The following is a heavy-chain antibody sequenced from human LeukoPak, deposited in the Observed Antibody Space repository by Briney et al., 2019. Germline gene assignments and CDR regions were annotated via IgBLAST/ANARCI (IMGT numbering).Heavy chain of an antibody. D-gene: IGHD2-2*01. CDR3: ARANFLYCSSSTCLFDY. CDR2: INPNDGDT. Sequence: ASVKVSCKASGYTFTDYHMQWVRQAPGQGFEWMGWINPNDGDTNYAQKFQGRVTMTRDTSISTAHMEVSRLRSDDTAVYYCARANFLYCSSSTCLFDYWGQGTLVTVSS. CDR1: GYTFTDYH. J-gene: IGHJ4*02. V-gene: IGHV1-2*02.